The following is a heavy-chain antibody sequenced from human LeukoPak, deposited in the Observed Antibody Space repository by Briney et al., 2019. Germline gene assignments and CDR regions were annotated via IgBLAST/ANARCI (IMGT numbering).Heavy chain of an antibody. CDR2: ISSSSIYI. J-gene: IGHJ4*02. Sequence: GGSLRLSCAASGFTFSNYNMNWVRQAPGKGLEWVSSISSSSIYISYADSVKGRFTSSRDNTKNALYLQMNSLRAEDTAVFYCARTLYSIVPAVDDYFDSWGQGTLVTVSS. CDR3: ARTLYSIVPAVDDYFDS. CDR1: GFTFSNYN. D-gene: IGHD2-2*01. V-gene: IGHV3-21*01.